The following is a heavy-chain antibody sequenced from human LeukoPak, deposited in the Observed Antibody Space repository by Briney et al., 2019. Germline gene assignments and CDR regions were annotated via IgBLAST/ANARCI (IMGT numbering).Heavy chain of an antibody. Sequence: PSETLSLTCTVSGGSISSYYWGWIRQPPGKGLEWIGYIYYSGSTNYNPSLKSRVTISVDTSKNQFSLKLSSVTAADTAVYYCAREAYYDFWSGYYNDRGYWFDPWGQGTLVTVSS. CDR3: AREAYYDFWSGYYNDRGYWFDP. V-gene: IGHV4-59*12. J-gene: IGHJ5*02. CDR2: IYYSGST. D-gene: IGHD3-3*01. CDR1: GGSISSYY.